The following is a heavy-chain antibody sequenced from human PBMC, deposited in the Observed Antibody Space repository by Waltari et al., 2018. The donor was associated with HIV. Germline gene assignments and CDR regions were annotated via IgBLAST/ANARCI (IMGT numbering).Heavy chain of an antibody. Sequence: EVQVVESGGGLVQPGGYLRLSCVASGFTFGTYWMSWVRQAPGKGLEWVANIDQDGSDKYYLDSVKGRFTISRDNAKNSLSLQMSSLRAEDTAVYYCASPRSGFWGQGTRVTVSS. J-gene: IGHJ4*02. CDR2: IDQDGSDK. CDR1: GFTFGTYW. V-gene: IGHV3-7*01. CDR3: ASPRSGF. D-gene: IGHD3-10*01.